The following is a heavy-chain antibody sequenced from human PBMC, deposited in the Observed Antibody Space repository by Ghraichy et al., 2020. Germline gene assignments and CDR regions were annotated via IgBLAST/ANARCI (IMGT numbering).Heavy chain of an antibody. D-gene: IGHD5-18*01. J-gene: IGHJ5*02. CDR2: IDHSGAT. CDR1: GGSFSDYC. V-gene: IGHV4-34*01. Sequence: SETLSLTCAVYGGSFSDYCWSGIRQPPGKGLEWIGEIDHSGATNYNPSLKSRVTISVDTSKNQFSLTLSSVTAADTAVYYCARGRDTAMVTKGNWFDPWGQGTLVTVSS. CDR3: ARGRDTAMVTKGNWFDP.